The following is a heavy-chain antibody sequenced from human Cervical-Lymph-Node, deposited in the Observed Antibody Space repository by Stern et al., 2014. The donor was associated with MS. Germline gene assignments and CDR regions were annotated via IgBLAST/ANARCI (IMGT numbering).Heavy chain of an antibody. J-gene: IGHJ4*02. D-gene: IGHD1-1*01. V-gene: IGHV3-53*01. CDR1: GFTVSRDY. Sequence: EVQLVESGGGVIQPGGSLRLSCTAYGFTVSRDYMTWVRQAPGKELEWVSLITNVGSPFYTDSVKGRFTISRDDSKNTVYLHMTSLRAEDTAMYYCARDTSSPERSDWWGQGTLVTVSS. CDR2: ITNVGSP. CDR3: ARDTSSPERSDW.